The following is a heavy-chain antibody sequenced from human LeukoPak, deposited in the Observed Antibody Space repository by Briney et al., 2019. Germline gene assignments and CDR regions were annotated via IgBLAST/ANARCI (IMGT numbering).Heavy chain of an antibody. CDR2: IYPGDSDT. V-gene: IGHV5-51*01. CDR1: GYSFISYW. CDR3: VRLGYSSGWYQGNFDY. J-gene: IGHJ4*02. D-gene: IGHD6-19*01. Sequence: GESLKISCKGSGYSFISYWIGWVRQMPGKGLVWMGMIYPGDSDTRYSPSFQGQVTISADKSVSTAYLQWSSLKASDTAMYYCVRLGYSSGWYQGNFDYWGQGTLVTVSS.